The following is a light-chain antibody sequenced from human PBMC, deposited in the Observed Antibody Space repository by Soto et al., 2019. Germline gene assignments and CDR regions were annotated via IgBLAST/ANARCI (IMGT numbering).Light chain of an antibody. J-gene: IGLJ2*01. CDR3: CSYAGSSTFVV. CDR2: EGS. CDR1: SSDVGSYNL. Sequence: QSVLTQPASVSGSPGQSITLSCTGTSSDVGSYNLVSWYQQHPGKAPQLMISEGSKRSSGVSNRVSGSKSGNTASLTSSGLEAEDEADYYCCSYAGSSTFVVFGGGTELTVL. V-gene: IGLV2-23*03.